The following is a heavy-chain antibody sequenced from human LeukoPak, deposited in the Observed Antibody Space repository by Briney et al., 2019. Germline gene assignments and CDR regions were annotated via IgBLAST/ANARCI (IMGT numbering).Heavy chain of an antibody. CDR1: ENTFTGHY. V-gene: IGHV1-2*02. Sequence: ASVKVSCKASENTFTGHYVHWVRQAPGQGLEWMGWISPDNGGTNYAQKFRGRVTVTRDTSIRTAYMELGSLTSDDTAVYYCARYSAQGTYWGRGTLVTVSS. CDR3: ARYSAQGTY. D-gene: IGHD1-1*01. J-gene: IGHJ4*02. CDR2: ISPDNGGT.